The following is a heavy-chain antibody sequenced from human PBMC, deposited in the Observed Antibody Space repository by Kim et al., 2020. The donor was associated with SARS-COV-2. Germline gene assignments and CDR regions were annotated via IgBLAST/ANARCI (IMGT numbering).Heavy chain of an antibody. CDR2: ISDDGTNK. V-gene: IGHV3-30*04. Sequence: GGSLRLSCAASGFTFSSYAMFWVRQAPGKGLEWVALISDDGTNKYYADSVKGRFTISRDNSKNTLYLQMDRLRTEDTAVYYCARDSSDNSGYYSDSWGQGTLVTVSS. CDR3: ARDSSDNSGYYSDS. CDR1: GFTFSSYA. J-gene: IGHJ4*02. D-gene: IGHD3-22*01.